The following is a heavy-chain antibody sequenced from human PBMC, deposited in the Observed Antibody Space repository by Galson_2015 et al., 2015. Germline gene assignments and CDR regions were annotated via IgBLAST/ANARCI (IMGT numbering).Heavy chain of an antibody. V-gene: IGHV3-74*01. CDR2: IKYDGTST. D-gene: IGHD2-8*01. Sequence: SLRLSCAASGFSFSGYWMEWVRQAPGRGLVWVSRIKYDGTSTTYADSVKGRFSISRDNAKNTLYLEMNSLRVEDTAVYYCVRETNGYFVDWGQGTLVTVSS. CDR3: VRETNGYFVD. J-gene: IGHJ4*02. CDR1: GFSFSGYW.